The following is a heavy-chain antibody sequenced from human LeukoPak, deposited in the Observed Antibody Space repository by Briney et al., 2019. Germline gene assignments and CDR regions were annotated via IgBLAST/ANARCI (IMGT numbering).Heavy chain of an antibody. V-gene: IGHV3-23*01. D-gene: IGHD4-17*01. CDR3: AKGPTDGDYEDY. Sequence: GGSLRLSCAASGFTFSSYAMSWVRQAPGKGLEWVSAISGSGGSTYYADPVKGRFTISRDNSKNTLYLQMNSLRAEDTAVYYCAKGPTDGDYEDYWGQGTLVTVSS. J-gene: IGHJ4*02. CDR2: ISGSGGST. CDR1: GFTFSSYA.